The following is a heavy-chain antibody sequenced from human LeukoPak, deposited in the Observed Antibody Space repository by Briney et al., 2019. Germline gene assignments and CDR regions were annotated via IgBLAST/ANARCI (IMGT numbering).Heavy chain of an antibody. CDR2: IRYEGSNK. Sequence: GGSLRLSCAASGFTFSSYGMHWVRQAPGKGLEWVAFIRYEGSNKYYADFVKGRFTISRDNSKNTLYLQMNSLRAEDRAVYYCAKDGYDSSGYPIDYWGQGTLVTVSS. CDR3: AKDGYDSSGYPIDY. V-gene: IGHV3-30*02. D-gene: IGHD3-22*01. CDR1: GFTFSSYG. J-gene: IGHJ4*02.